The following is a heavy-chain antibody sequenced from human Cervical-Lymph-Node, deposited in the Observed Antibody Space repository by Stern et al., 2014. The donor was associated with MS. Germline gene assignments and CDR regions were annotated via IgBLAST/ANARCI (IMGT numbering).Heavy chain of an antibody. J-gene: IGHJ5*02. Sequence: MQLVESGGGLVKPGGSLRLSCAASGFPFSDYYMNWIRQAPGKGLEWVSYISSDGSTIYYADSVKGRFTISRDNAKNSLYLQMNSLRVEDTAVYYCARSVTTIIRDCYDPWGQGTLVTVSS. CDR1: GFPFSDYY. CDR3: ARSVTTIIRDCYDP. V-gene: IGHV3-11*01. D-gene: IGHD3-10*01. CDR2: ISSDGSTI.